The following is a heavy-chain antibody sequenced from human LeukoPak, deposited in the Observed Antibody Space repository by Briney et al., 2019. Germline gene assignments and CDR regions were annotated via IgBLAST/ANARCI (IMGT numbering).Heavy chain of an antibody. D-gene: IGHD5-12*01. CDR1: GLXFSSHW. Sequence: PGGSLRLSCAASGLXFSSHWISWVRQAPGKGLEWVANIKEDGSEKHYVDSVKGRFTISRDNAKNSVYLQMHSLRAEDTAVYYCARGYTWLDYWGQGTLVTVSS. CDR2: IKEDGSEK. J-gene: IGHJ4*02. CDR3: ARGYTWLDY. V-gene: IGHV3-7*04.